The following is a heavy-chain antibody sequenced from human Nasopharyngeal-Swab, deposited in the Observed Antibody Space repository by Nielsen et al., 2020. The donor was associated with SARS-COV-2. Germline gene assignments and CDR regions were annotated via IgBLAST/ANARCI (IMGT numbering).Heavy chain of an antibody. D-gene: IGHD4-17*01. Sequence: WIRQPPGKGLEWIGYIYYSRSTNYNPSLKSRVTISVDTSKNQFSLKLSSVTAADTAVYYCARGLYGDYQGFDYWGQGTLVTVSS. V-gene: IGHV4-59*12. CDR2: IYYSRST. CDR3: ARGLYGDYQGFDY. J-gene: IGHJ4*02.